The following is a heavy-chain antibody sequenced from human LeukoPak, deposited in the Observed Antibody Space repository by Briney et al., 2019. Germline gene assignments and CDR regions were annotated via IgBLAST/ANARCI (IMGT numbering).Heavy chain of an antibody. D-gene: IGHD4-11*01. Sequence: PGRSLRLSCAASGFTFDDYAMHWVRQAPGKGLEWVSGISWNSGSIGYADSVKGRFTISRDNAKNSLYLQMNSLRAEDTAVYYCARPTRYSNRLYYFDYWGQGTLVTVSS. J-gene: IGHJ4*02. CDR1: GFTFDDYA. V-gene: IGHV3-9*01. CDR2: ISWNSGSI. CDR3: ARPTRYSNRLYYFDY.